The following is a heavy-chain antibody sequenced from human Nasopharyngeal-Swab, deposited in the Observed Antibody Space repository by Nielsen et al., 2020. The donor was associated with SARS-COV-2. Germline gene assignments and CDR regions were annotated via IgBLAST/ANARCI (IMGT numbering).Heavy chain of an antibody. D-gene: IGHD6-19*01. CDR2: TYYRSKWYN. CDR3: ARIAVAGHNWFDP. Sequence: WIRQSPSRGLEWLGRTYYRSKWYNDYAVSVKSRITINSDTSKNQFSLQLNSVTPEDTAAYYCARIAVAGHNWFDPWGQGTLVTVSS. V-gene: IGHV6-1*01. J-gene: IGHJ5*02.